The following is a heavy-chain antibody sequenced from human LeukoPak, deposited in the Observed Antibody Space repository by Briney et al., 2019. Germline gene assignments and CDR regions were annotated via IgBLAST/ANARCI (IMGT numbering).Heavy chain of an antibody. D-gene: IGHD2-2*02. J-gene: IGHJ4*02. V-gene: IGHV3-74*01. CDR2: INSDGSST. Sequence: GGSLRLSCAASGFTSSSYWMHWVRQAPGKGLVWVSRINSDGSSTSYADSVKGRFTISRDNPKNTLFLQMNSLRAEDTAVYYCARAHIVVVPAAIRPLDYWGQGTLVTVSS. CDR1: GFTSSSYW. CDR3: ARAHIVVVPAAIRPLDY.